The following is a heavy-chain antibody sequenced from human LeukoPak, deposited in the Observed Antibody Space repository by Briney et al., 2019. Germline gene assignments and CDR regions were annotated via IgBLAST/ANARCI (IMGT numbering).Heavy chain of an antibody. J-gene: IGHJ4*02. D-gene: IGHD6-19*01. CDR1: GGSISSFY. CDR3: ARVSSGWYGYFDY. Sequence: SETLSLTCTVSGGSISSFYWTWIRQPAGKGLEWIGRVHSTGSTNFNPSLESRVTMSIDTSTNQFSLKLTSVTAADTAVYSWARVSSGWYGYFDYWGQGTLVTVSS. CDR2: VHSTGST. V-gene: IGHV4-4*07.